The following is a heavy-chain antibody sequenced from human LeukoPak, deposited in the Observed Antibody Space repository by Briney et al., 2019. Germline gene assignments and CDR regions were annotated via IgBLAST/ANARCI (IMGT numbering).Heavy chain of an antibody. D-gene: IGHD5-18*01. CDR1: GYTFTGYY. J-gene: IGHJ5*02. V-gene: IGHV1-2*02. CDR2: INPNSGGT. CDR3: ARRIQLWLRNWFDP. Sequence: ASVNVSCKASGYTFTGYYMHWVRQAPGQGLEWMGWINPNSGGTNYAQKFQGRVTMTRDTSISTAYMELSRLRSDDTAVYYCARRIQLWLRNWFDPWGQGTVVTFSS.